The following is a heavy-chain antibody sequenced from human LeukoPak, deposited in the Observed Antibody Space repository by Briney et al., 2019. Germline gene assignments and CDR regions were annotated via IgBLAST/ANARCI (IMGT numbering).Heavy chain of an antibody. V-gene: IGHV3-23*01. D-gene: IGHD3-22*01. CDR2: ISGSGGST. CDR1: GFTFSSYA. Sequence: GGSLRLSCAASGFTFSSYAMSWVRQAPGKGLEWVSAISGSGGSTYYADSVKGRFTISRDNAKNSLYLQMNSLRAEDTALYYCARRGFYDTSGYLFDHWGQGTMVTVSS. CDR3: ARRGFYDTSGYLFDH. J-gene: IGHJ4*02.